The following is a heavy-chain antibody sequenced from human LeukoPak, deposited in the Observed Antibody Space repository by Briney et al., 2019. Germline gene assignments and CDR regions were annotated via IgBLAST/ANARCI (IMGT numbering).Heavy chain of an antibody. V-gene: IGHV3-11*06. Sequence: PGGSLRLSCAASGFIFSDYYMSWIRQAPGKGLEWISYISSSSSYTNYVDSVKGRFTISRDNAKNSLSLQLNSLRDEDTAVYFCAKVIRGGYGMDVWGQGTTVTVSS. CDR3: AKVIRGGYGMDV. D-gene: IGHD3-10*01. CDR1: GFIFSDYY. CDR2: ISSSSSYT. J-gene: IGHJ6*02.